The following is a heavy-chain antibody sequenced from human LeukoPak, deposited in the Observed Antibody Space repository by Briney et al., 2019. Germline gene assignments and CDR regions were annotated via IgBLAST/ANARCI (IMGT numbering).Heavy chain of an antibody. D-gene: IGHD6-13*01. J-gene: IGHJ4*02. CDR1: GGSISSSSYY. Sequence: SETLSLTCTVSGGSISSSSYYWGWIRQPPGKGLEWIGSIYYSGSTYHNPSLKSRVTISVDTSKKQFSLKLSSVTAADTAVYYCARVSPYSSSWYYFDYWGQGTLVTVSS. V-gene: IGHV4-39*07. CDR3: ARVSPYSSSWYYFDY. CDR2: IYYSGST.